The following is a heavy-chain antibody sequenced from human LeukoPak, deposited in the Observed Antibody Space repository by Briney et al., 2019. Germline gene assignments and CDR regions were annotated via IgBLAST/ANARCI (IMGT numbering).Heavy chain of an antibody. V-gene: IGHV6-1*01. CDR3: ARQFANKYNF. J-gene: IGHJ4*02. CDR1: GDSVSNNAAA. CDR2: TYYRSTWYN. Sequence: SQTLSLTCAISGDSVSNNAAAWNWIRQSPSRGLEWLERTYYRSTWYNDYAVSVKSRITINPDTSKNHFSLQLNFVTPEDTAVYYCARQFANKYNFWGQGTLVTVSS. D-gene: IGHD1-1*01.